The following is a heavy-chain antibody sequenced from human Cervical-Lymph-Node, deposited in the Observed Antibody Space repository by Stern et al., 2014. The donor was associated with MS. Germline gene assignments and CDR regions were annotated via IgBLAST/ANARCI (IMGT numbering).Heavy chain of an antibody. Sequence: VQLLESGAEVKKPGSSMNVSCKTSGGTFSSSYAITWMRQAPGQRLEWMGRIIPLLGLANYAQKFQGRVTITADTSTSTTYMELSSLRSEDTAVYYCARGVVSNRAAATLHNLFDPWGQGTLVTVSS. J-gene: IGHJ5*02. CDR3: ARGVVSNRAAATLHNLFDP. D-gene: IGHD2-15*01. CDR1: GGTFSSSYA. V-gene: IGHV1-69*09. CDR2: IIPLLGLA.